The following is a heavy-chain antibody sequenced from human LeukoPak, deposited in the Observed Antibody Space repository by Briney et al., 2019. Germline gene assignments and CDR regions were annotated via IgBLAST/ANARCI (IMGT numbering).Heavy chain of an antibody. J-gene: IGHJ4*02. CDR2: IAHDGTR. D-gene: IGHD6-19*01. CDR1: GGSIDSTNY. V-gene: IGHV4-4*02. CDR3: ARLGGKTKTSSGLDS. Sequence: SGTLSLTCGVSGGSIDSTNYWSWVRQAPGKGLEWIGEIAHDGTRNYNPSLRSRVAMSFDRANNYFSLILSSVTAADTAVYYCARLGGKTKTSSGLDSWGQGTLVTVSS.